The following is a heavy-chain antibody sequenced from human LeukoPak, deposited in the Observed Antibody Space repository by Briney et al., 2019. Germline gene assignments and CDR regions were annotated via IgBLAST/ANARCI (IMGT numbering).Heavy chain of an antibody. CDR1: RFTFGDYA. CDR3: ASLFCGGDCYSGNY. J-gene: IGHJ4*02. V-gene: IGHV3-21*01. D-gene: IGHD2-21*02. CDR2: ISSSSSYI. Sequence: GRSLRLSCTASRFTFGDYAMSWVRQAPGKELEWVSSISSSSSYIYYADSVKGRFTISRDNAKNSLYLQMNSLRAEDTAVYYCASLFCGGDCYSGNYWGQGTLVTVSS.